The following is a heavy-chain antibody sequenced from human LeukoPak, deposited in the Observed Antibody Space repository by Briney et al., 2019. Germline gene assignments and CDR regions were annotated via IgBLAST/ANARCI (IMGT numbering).Heavy chain of an antibody. CDR2: MFYSGTT. V-gene: IGHV4-39*07. CDR3: ARDRVGFGELYGGELGALVFDY. D-gene: IGHD3-10*01. J-gene: IGHJ4*02. Sequence: SETLSLTCTVSGGSISTTNYFWGWIRQPPGKGLEWIGSMFYSGTTYYNPSLKSRVTISVDTSKNQFSLKLSSVTAADTAVYYCARDRVGFGELYGGELGALVFDYWGQGTLVTVSS. CDR1: GGSISTTNYF.